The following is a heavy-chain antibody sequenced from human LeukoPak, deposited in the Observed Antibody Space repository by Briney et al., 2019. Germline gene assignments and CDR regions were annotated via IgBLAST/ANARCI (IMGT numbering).Heavy chain of an antibody. Sequence: PGGSLRLSCAASGFDFSSYSMNWVRQAPGKGLECVSSISSSGNNMYYADSVKGRSTISRDNAKNSLYLQMNNLTAEDTAVYYCARGGVYGGNGPGPYWGHGTLVTVSS. J-gene: IGHJ4*01. CDR2: ISSSGNNM. D-gene: IGHD4-23*01. V-gene: IGHV3-21*01. CDR3: ARGGVYGGNGPGPY. CDR1: GFDFSSYS.